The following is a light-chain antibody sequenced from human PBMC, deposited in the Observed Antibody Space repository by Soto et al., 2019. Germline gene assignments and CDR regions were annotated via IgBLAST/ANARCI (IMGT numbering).Light chain of an antibody. CDR2: GAS. V-gene: IGKV3-15*01. Sequence: EIVMTQSPATLSVSPGERATLSCRASKTVSINLAWYQHKPGQAPRLLIYGASSRATGVPGRFSGSGSGTEFTLTISSLQSEDFAVNYCQHYNNWPPLTFGGGTKVELK. CDR3: QHYNNWPPLT. J-gene: IGKJ4*01. CDR1: KTVSIN.